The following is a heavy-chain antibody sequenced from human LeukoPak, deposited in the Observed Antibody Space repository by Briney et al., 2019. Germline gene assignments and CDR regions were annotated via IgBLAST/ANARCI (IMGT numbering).Heavy chain of an antibody. CDR2: IYHGGST. CDR3: ARQTGAYYYYMDV. Sequence: SETLSLTCTVSGYSISSGYFWGWIRQPPGKGLEWIGSIYHGGSTFYNPSLKSRVTISVDTSKNQFSLKLSSVTAADTAVYYCARQTGAYYYYMDVWGKGTTVTVSS. V-gene: IGHV4-38-2*02. CDR1: GYSISSGYF. J-gene: IGHJ6*03. D-gene: IGHD7-27*01.